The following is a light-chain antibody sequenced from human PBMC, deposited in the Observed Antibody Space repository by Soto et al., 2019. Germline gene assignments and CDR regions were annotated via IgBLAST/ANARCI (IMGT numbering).Light chain of an antibody. Sequence: ARTHPASASGSLGLSMTNFCTGTSSDVVGFEYVSWYQQQPGKATKLIIYDVTKQPSGVSNRFSGSKSGNTAALTISGSQAEDEGDYYCGSITRSSTSVFGPGTKVTVL. CDR3: GSITRSSTSV. CDR2: DVT. CDR1: SSDVVGFEY. J-gene: IGLJ1*01. V-gene: IGLV2-14*03.